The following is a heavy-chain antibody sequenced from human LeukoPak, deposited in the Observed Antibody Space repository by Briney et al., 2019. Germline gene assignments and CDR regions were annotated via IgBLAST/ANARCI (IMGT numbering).Heavy chain of an antibody. CDR2: INHSGST. Sequence: SETLSLTCAVYGGSFSGYYWSWIRQPPGKGLEWIGEINHSGSTNYNPSLKSRVTISVDTSKNQFSLKLSSVTAADTAVYYCARVEPIAAAGKLDYWGQGTLVTVSS. D-gene: IGHD6-13*01. V-gene: IGHV4-34*01. CDR3: ARVEPIAAAGKLDY. CDR1: GGSFSGYY. J-gene: IGHJ4*02.